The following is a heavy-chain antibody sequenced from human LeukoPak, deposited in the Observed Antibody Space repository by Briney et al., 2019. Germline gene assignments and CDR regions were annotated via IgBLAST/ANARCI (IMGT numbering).Heavy chain of an antibody. CDR1: GDSMNNFY. CDR3: ARDDSARDDSGAYHY. V-gene: IGHV4-4*07. J-gene: IGHJ4*02. CDR2: VHLSGST. Sequence: SETPSLTCTVSGDSMNNFYWTWIRQSAGKGLEWIGRVHLSGSTNYSPSLRSRVAISLDRSRNQFSLKLTTVTAADTAVYYCARDDSARDDSGAYHYWGQGTLVTVSS. D-gene: IGHD1-26*01.